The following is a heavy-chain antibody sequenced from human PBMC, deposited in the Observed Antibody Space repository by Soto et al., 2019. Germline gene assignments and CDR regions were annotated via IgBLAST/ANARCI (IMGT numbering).Heavy chain of an antibody. CDR3: ARMGYYYGSGSPNWFDP. CDR2: INHSGST. V-gene: IGHV4-34*01. Sequence: QVQLQQWGAGLLKPSETLSLTCAVYGGSSRGYYWSWIRQPPGRGREWIGEINHSGSTNYNPSLKSRVTISVDTSKNQFSLKLSSVTAADTAVYYCARMGYYYGSGSPNWFDPWGQGTLVTVSS. J-gene: IGHJ5*02. CDR1: GGSSRGYY. D-gene: IGHD3-10*01.